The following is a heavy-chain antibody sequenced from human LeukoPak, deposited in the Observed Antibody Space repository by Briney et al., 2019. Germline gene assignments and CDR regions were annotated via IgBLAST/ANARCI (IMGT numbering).Heavy chain of an antibody. CDR3: ARGDSSGYYSWRGYYFDY. Sequence: SETLSLTCTVSGGSISSSIYYWGWIRQPPGKGLEWIGSIYYSGSTYYNPSLKSRVTISVDTSKNQFSLKLSSVTAADTAVYYCARGDSSGYYSWRGYYFDYWGQGTLVTVSS. CDR2: IYYSGST. D-gene: IGHD3-22*01. J-gene: IGHJ4*02. V-gene: IGHV4-39*01. CDR1: GGSISSSIYY.